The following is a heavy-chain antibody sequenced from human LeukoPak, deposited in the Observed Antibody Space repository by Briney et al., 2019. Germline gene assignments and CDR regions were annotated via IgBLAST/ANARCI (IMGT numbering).Heavy chain of an antibody. V-gene: IGHV4-59*08. CDR1: GGSISSYY. D-gene: IGHD6-19*01. J-gene: IGHJ4*02. CDR2: IYYSGST. CDR3: ARSRSKQWLVD. Sequence: SETLSLTCTVSGGSISSYYWSWIRQPPGKGLEWIGYIYYSGSTNYNPSLKSRVTISVDTSKNQFSLKLSSVTAADTAVYYCARSRSKQWLVDWGQGTLVTASS.